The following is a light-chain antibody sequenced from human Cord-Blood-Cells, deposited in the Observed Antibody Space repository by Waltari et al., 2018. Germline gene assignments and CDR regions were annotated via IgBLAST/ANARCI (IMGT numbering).Light chain of an antibody. CDR3: QQYYSTPFT. Sequence: DIVMTQSPDSLAVSLGGRATINCKSSQSVLYSSNNKNYLAWYQQKPGQPPKLLIYWASTRESGVPDRFSGSGSGTDFTLTISSLQAEDLAVYYCQQYYSTPFTFGPGTKVDIK. V-gene: IGKV4-1*01. J-gene: IGKJ3*01. CDR1: QSVLYSSNNKNY. CDR2: WAS.